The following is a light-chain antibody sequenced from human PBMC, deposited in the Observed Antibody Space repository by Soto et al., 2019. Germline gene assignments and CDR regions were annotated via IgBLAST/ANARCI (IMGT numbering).Light chain of an antibody. Sequence: DIQMTQSPSTLSASVGDRVTITCRASQSISSWLAWYQQKPGKAPKLLIYKASSLESGVPSTFSGSGSGTEFTLTISSLQHDDFEPYYCQQYTGYFPTLGQGTKV. CDR2: KAS. CDR3: QQYTGYFPT. CDR1: QSISSW. J-gene: IGKJ1*01. V-gene: IGKV1-5*03.